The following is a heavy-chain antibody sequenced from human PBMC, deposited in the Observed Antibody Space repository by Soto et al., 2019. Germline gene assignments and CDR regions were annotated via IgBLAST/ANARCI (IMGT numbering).Heavy chain of an antibody. CDR1: GFTFSSYA. V-gene: IGHV3-23*01. J-gene: IGHJ4*02. D-gene: IGHD6-6*01. Sequence: GGSLRLSCAASGFTFSSYAMSWVRQAPGKGLEWVSAISGSGGSTYYADSVKGRFTISRDNSKNTLYLQMNSLRAEDTAVYYCARAGSSSRDIDYWGQGTLVTVSS. CDR2: ISGSGGST. CDR3: ARAGSSSRDIDY.